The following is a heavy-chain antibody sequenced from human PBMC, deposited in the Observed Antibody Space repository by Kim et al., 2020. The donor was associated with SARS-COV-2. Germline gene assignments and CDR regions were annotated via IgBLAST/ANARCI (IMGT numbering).Heavy chain of an antibody. Sequence: PTLKSRVTISVDTSKNQFSLKLSSVTAADTAVYYCARKRLVRGVIVFDPWGQGTLVTVSS. V-gene: IGHV4-59*01. CDR3: ARKRLVRGVIVFDP. J-gene: IGHJ5*02. D-gene: IGHD3-10*01.